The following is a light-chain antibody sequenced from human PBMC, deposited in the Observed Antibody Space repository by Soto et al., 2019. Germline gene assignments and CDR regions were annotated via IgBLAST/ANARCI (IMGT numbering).Light chain of an antibody. CDR3: QQYNNWPPIT. CDR2: GAS. CDR1: QSVSSS. J-gene: IGKJ5*01. V-gene: IGKV3-15*01. Sequence: EIVMTQSPATLSVSPGERATLSCRASQSVSSSLAWYQQKPGQAPRLLIYGASTRATGIPARFSGSGSGTEFTLTIRSLQSEDFAVYYCQQYNNWPPITFGQGTRREIK.